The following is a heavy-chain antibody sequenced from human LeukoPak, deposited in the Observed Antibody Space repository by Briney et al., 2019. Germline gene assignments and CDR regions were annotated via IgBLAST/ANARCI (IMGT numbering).Heavy chain of an antibody. CDR3: AKDDIVVVVAATRPFDY. D-gene: IGHD2-15*01. Sequence: GGSLRLSCAASGFTFSSYAMSWVRQAPGKGLEWLSAISGSGGSTYYADSVKGRFTISRDNSKNTLYLQMNSLRAEDTAVYYCAKDDIVVVVAATRPFDYWGQGTLVTVSS. CDR2: ISGSGGST. J-gene: IGHJ4*02. V-gene: IGHV3-23*01. CDR1: GFTFSSYA.